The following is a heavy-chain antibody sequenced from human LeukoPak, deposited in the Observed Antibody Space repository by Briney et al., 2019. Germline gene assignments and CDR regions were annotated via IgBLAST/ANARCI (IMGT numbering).Heavy chain of an antibody. CDR3: ASISIAVAGKGPYFQH. V-gene: IGHV4-34*01. D-gene: IGHD6-19*01. CDR1: GGSSSGYY. CDR2: INHSGST. J-gene: IGHJ1*01. Sequence: SETLSLTCAVYGGSSSGYYWSWIRQPPGKGLEWIGEINHSGSTNYNPSLKSRVTISVDTSKNQFSLKLSSVTAADTAVYYCASISIAVAGKGPYFQHWGQGTLVTVSS.